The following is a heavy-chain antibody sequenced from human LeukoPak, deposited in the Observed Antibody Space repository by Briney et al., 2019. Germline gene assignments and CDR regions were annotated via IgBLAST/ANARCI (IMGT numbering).Heavy chain of an antibody. J-gene: IGHJ6*02. D-gene: IGHD1-26*01. V-gene: IGHV3-48*03. CDR2: ISSSGSTI. Sequence: PGGSLRLSCAASGFTFSSYEMNWVRQAPGKGLEWVSYISSSGSTIYYADSVKGRFTISRDNARNSLYLQVNSLRAEDTAVYYCARWDNYGMDVWGQGTTVTVSS. CDR1: GFTFSSYE. CDR3: ARWDNYGMDV.